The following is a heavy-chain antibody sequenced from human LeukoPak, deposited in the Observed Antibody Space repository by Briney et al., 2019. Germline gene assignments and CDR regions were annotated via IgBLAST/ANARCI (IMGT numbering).Heavy chain of an antibody. D-gene: IGHD3-10*01. CDR2: IKQDGSEK. V-gene: IGHV3-7*01. J-gene: IGHJ6*03. CDR1: GFTFSSYW. CDR3: ARGRMVRGVLYMDV. Sequence: GGSQILSCAASGFTFSSYWMSWVRQAPGKGLEWVANIKQDGSEKYYVDSVKGRFTISRDNAKNSLYLQMNSLRAEDTAVYYRARGRMVRGVLYMDVWGKGTTLTASS.